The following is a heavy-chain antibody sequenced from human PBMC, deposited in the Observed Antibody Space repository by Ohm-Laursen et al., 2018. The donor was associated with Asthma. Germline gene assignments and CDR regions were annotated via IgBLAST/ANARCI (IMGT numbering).Heavy chain of an antibody. J-gene: IGHJ4*02. D-gene: IGHD5-24*01. CDR2: IYYSGST. Sequence: SETLSLTCTVSGGSISNGSYYWSWIRQHPGKGLEWIGYIYYSGSTYYNPSLKSRVTISIDTSKNQFSLKLSSVTAADTAVYYCAREEVEMADRALDYWGQGTLVTVSS. V-gene: IGHV4-31*03. CDR1: GGSISNGSYY. CDR3: AREEVEMADRALDY.